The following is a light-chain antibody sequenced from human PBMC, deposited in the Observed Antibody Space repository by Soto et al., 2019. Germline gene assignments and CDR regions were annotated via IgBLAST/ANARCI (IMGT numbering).Light chain of an antibody. CDR3: HQRQYWPPIT. CDR1: QSVSSN. J-gene: IGKJ5*01. CDR2: GTS. Sequence: EIVMTQSPATLSVSPWERATLSCMASQSVSSNLAWYQQKPGQAPRLLIYGTSTRATGIPARFTGSGSGTEFTLTISSLQSEDFAVYYCHQRQYWPPITFGQGTRLEIK. V-gene: IGKV3-15*01.